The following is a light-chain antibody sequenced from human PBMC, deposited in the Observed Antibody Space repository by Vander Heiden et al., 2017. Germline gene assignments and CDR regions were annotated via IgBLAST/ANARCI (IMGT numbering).Light chain of an antibody. CDR1: HSVGSY. Sequence: EIVLTQSPATLSLSPGERATLSCRANHSVGSYLAWYQQKPGQAPRLLIYDSSTRATGIPARFSGSGSGTDFTLTINSLEPEDFAVYYCQQRCSWPLTFGGGTTVEI. CDR2: DSS. CDR3: QQRCSWPLT. J-gene: IGKJ4*01. V-gene: IGKV3-11*01.